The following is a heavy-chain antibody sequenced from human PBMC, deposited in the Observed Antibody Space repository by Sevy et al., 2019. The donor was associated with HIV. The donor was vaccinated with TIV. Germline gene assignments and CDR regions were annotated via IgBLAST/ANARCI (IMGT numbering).Heavy chain of an antibody. V-gene: IGHV5-51*01. CDR2: IYPGHSDT. D-gene: IGHD6-13*01. Sequence: GESLKISCKGSGYSFTSYWIGWMRQMPGKGLEWMGIIYPGHSDTRYSPSFQGQVTISADKSISTAYLQWSSLKASDTVMDYCARLSGPQVSWDPISVFDYWGQGTPVTVSS. CDR3: ARLSGPQVSWDPISVFDY. J-gene: IGHJ4*02. CDR1: GYSFTSYW.